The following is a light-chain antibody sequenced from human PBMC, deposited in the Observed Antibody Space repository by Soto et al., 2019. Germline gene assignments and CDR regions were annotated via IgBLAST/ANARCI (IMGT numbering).Light chain of an antibody. V-gene: IGLV2-11*01. J-gene: IGLJ1*01. Sequence: QSALTQPRSVSGSPGQSITISCTGTSSDVGGYNYVSWYLPHPGKAPKLMIYDVSKRPSGVPDRFSGSKSGNTASLTISGLQDEDEADYYCCSYAGSYTHYVFGTGTKLTVL. CDR1: SSDVGGYNY. CDR2: DVS. CDR3: CSYAGSYTHYV.